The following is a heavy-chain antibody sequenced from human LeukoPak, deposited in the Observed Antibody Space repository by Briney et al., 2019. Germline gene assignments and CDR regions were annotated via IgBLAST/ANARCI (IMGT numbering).Heavy chain of an antibody. CDR2: IHYTGGT. Sequence: PSETLSLTCTVSGGSISSGSHYYHWIRQHPGKGLERIGYIHYTGGTSYNPPLKSRATMSLDTSMNQVSLKLNSLTAADTAVYYCAASSGVTLGRFWGQGTLLIVSS. V-gene: IGHV4-31*03. CDR3: AASSGVTLGRF. D-gene: IGHD4/OR15-4a*01. J-gene: IGHJ4*02. CDR1: GGSISSGSHY.